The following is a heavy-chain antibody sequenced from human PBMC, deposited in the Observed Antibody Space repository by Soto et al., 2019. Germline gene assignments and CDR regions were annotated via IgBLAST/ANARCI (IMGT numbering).Heavy chain of an antibody. J-gene: IGHJ4*02. D-gene: IGHD1-26*01. V-gene: IGHV3-23*01. CDR2: LSNTGRRT. Sequence: PGGSLRLSCVVSVFPFGANAMSWVRHAPLKGLEWVSGLSNTGRRTSYADSVKGRFNISRDNSENTVYLQMNSLRVEDTAVYYCPTAMGANQAPFDNWGQGTMVILSS. CDR3: PTAMGANQAPFDN. CDR1: VFPFGANA.